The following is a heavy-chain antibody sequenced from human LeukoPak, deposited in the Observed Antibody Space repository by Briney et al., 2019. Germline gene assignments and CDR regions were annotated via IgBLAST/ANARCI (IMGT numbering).Heavy chain of an antibody. V-gene: IGHV4-59*08. J-gene: IGHJ4*02. D-gene: IGHD6-19*01. CDR3: ARHVRRSGGDY. Sequence: PSETLSLTCTVSGGSISSYYWSWIRQPPGKGLEWIGYIYYSGSTNYNPSLKSRVTISVDTSKNQFSLKLSSVTAADTAVYYCARHVRRSGGDYWGQGTLVTVSS. CDR2: IYYSGST. CDR1: GGSISSYY.